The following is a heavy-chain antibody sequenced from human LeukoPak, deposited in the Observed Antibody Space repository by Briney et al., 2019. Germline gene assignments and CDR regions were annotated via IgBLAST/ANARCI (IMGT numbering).Heavy chain of an antibody. Sequence: GGSLTLSCAASGFTFSIYGMHWVRHAPGKGLECVAVIWYDESNKYYACSVKGRFTISRDNSKNTLYLQMNSLRAEDTAVYYCAKDSEHSSAWYVGYFDYWGQGTLVTVSS. V-gene: IGHV3-33*06. D-gene: IGHD6-19*01. CDR2: IWYDESNK. CDR1: GFTFSIYG. CDR3: AKDSEHSSAWYVGYFDY. J-gene: IGHJ4*02.